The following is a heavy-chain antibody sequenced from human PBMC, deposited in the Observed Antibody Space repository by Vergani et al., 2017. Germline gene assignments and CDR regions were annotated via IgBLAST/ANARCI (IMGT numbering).Heavy chain of an antibody. CDR2: INHSGST. V-gene: IGHV4-34*01. CDR1: GGSFSGYY. J-gene: IGHJ4*02. Sequence: QVQLQQWGAGLLKPSETLSLTCAVSGGSFSGYYWSWIRQPPGKGLEWIGEINHSGSTNYKPSLKSRVTISVDTSKKQFSLKLSSVTAADTAVYYCARGLGVVLPEFDYWGQGTLVTVSS. D-gene: IGHD3-3*01. CDR3: ARGLGVVLPEFDY.